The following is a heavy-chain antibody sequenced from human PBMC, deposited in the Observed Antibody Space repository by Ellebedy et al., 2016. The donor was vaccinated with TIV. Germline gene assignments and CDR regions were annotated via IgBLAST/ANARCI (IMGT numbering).Heavy chain of an antibody. CDR1: GGSISSYY. V-gene: IGHV4-59*01. J-gene: IGHJ4*02. CDR2: IYYSGST. D-gene: IGHD1-26*01. Sequence: MPSETLSLTCTVSGGSISSYYWSWIRQPPGKGLEWIGYIYYSGSTNYNPSLKSRVTISVDTSKNQFSLKLSSVTAADTAVYYCARAAWEPFDYWGQGTLVTVSS. CDR3: ARAAWEPFDY.